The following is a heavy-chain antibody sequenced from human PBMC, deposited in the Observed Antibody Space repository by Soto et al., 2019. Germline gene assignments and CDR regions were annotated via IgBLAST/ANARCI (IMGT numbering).Heavy chain of an antibody. Sequence: QVQLVQSGAEVKKPGASVKVSCKASGYTFTSYYMHWVRQAPGQGLEWMGIINPSGGSTSYAQKFRGRVTMTRDTSTSTVYMELSSLRSEDTAVYYCASGCSGGSCYREFDYWGQGTLVTVSS. J-gene: IGHJ4*02. CDR1: GYTFTSYY. CDR2: INPSGGST. D-gene: IGHD2-15*01. CDR3: ASGCSGGSCYREFDY. V-gene: IGHV1-46*03.